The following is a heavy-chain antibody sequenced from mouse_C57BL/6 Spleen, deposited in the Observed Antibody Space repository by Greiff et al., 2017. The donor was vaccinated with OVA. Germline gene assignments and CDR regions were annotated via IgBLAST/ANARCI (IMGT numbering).Heavy chain of an antibody. Sequence: VQLQQSVAELVRPGASVKLSCTASGFNIKNTYMHWVKQRPEQGLEWIGRIDPANGNTKYAPKFQGKATITADSSSNTAYLQLSSLTSEDTAIYYCARSLYYYGSSYWYFDVWGTGTTVTVSS. V-gene: IGHV14-3*01. J-gene: IGHJ1*03. CDR2: IDPANGNT. D-gene: IGHD1-1*01. CDR1: GFNIKNTY. CDR3: ARSLYYYGSSYWYFDV.